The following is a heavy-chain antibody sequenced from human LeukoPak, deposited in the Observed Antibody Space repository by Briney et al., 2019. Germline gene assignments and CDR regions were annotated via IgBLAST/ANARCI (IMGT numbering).Heavy chain of an antibody. CDR2: ISTYNGNT. CDR1: GYSFVLYG. V-gene: IGHV1-18*01. J-gene: IGHJ4*02. D-gene: IGHD4-17*01. CDR3: ARDEDYGISINVDY. Sequence: ASMKVSCKASGYSFVLYGISWVRQAPGQGPEWMGWISTYNGNTKYAQKFQGRVTMTTDTSTSTAYMELRSLRSDDTAVYYCARDEDYGISINVDYWGQGTLVPVSS.